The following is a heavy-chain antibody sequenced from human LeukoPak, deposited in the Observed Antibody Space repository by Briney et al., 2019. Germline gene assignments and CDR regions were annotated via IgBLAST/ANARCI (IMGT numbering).Heavy chain of an antibody. D-gene: IGHD3-10*01. CDR3: ARSQNYYGSGDY. CDR2: IYSSGST. V-gene: IGHV4-59*01. J-gene: IGHJ4*02. Sequence: PSETLSLTCTVSSDSISGYYWSWIRQPPGKGLEWLGYIYSSGSTNYNPSLNSRVTILVDTSRNHFSVKLSSVTAADTAVYYCARSQNYYGSGDYWSQGTLVTVSS. CDR1: SDSISGYY.